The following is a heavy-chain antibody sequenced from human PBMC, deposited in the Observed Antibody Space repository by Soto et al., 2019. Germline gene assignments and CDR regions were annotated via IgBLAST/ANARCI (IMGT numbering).Heavy chain of an antibody. CDR2: ISAYNGNT. Sequence: ASVKVSRQASVYTFTSYGISWVRQAPGQGLEWMGWISAYNGNTNYAQKLQGRVTMTTDTSTSTAYMELRSLRSDDTAVYYCARDENWNRLNPHFDYWGQGTLVTVSS. CDR3: ARDENWNRLNPHFDY. CDR1: VYTFTSYG. J-gene: IGHJ4*02. V-gene: IGHV1-18*01. D-gene: IGHD1-1*01.